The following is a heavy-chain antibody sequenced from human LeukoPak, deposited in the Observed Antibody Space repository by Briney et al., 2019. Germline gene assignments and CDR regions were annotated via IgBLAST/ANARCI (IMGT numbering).Heavy chain of an antibody. CDR3: ARGTVSNYPAYYFDY. CDR1: GYTFTGYY. D-gene: IGHD4-11*01. J-gene: IGHJ4*02. Sequence: ASVKVSCKASGYTFTGYYMHWVRQAPGQGLGWMGWFNPNSGGTNYAQKCQGRVTMTRDTSISTAYMELSRLRSDDTAVYYCARGTVSNYPAYYFDYWGQGTLVTVSS. V-gene: IGHV1-2*02. CDR2: FNPNSGGT.